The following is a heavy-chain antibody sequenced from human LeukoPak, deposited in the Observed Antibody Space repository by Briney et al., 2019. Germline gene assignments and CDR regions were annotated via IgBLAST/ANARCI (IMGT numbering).Heavy chain of an antibody. V-gene: IGHV3-21*01. J-gene: IGHJ5*02. CDR3: ARDVHWFDP. Sequence: GGSLRLSCAASGFTFSNAWMSWVRQAPGKGLEWVSSISSSSSYIYYADSVKGRFTISRDNAKNSLYLQMNSLRAEDTAVCYCARDVHWFDPWGQGTLVTVSS. CDR1: GFTFSNAW. CDR2: ISSSSSYI.